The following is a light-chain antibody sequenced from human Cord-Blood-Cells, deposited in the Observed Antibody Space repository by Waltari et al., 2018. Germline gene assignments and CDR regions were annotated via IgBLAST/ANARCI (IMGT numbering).Light chain of an antibody. CDR2: DVS. Sequence: QSALTQPRSVSGSPGQSVTISCTGTSSDVGVYNYVSWYQQHPGKAPKLMIYDVSKRPSGVPDRFSGSKSGNTASLTISGPQAEDEADYYCCSYAGRVFGGGTKLTVL. V-gene: IGLV2-11*01. J-gene: IGLJ3*02. CDR1: SSDVGVYNY. CDR3: CSYAGRV.